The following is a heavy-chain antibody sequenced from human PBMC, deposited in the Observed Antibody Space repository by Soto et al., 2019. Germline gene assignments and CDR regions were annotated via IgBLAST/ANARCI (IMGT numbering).Heavy chain of an antibody. V-gene: IGHV3-23*01. J-gene: IGHJ4*02. CDR3: AKETARREFDY. CDR2: ISGSGGST. D-gene: IGHD6-6*01. Sequence: GGSLRLSCAGSGFSFRSYSMSWVRQAPGKVLEWVSAISGSGGSTYYADSVKGRFTISRDNSKNTLYLQMNSLRAEDTAVYYCAKETARREFDYWGQGTLVNVSS. CDR1: GFSFRSYS.